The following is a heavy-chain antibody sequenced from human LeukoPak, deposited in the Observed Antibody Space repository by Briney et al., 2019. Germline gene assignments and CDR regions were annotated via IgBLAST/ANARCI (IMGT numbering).Heavy chain of an antibody. Sequence: GGSLRLSCAASGFTVSSNYMSWVRQAPGKGLEWVANIKQDGSEKYYVDSVKGRFTISRDNAKNSLYLQMNSLRAEDTAVYYCARDGGWRQLDYWGQGTLVTVSS. CDR3: ARDGGWRQLDY. J-gene: IGHJ4*02. CDR2: IKQDGSEK. D-gene: IGHD6-19*01. V-gene: IGHV3-7*01. CDR1: GFTVSSNY.